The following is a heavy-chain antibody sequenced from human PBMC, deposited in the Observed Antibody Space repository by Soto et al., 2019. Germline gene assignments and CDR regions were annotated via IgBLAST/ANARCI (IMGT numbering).Heavy chain of an antibody. Sequence: SETLSLTCTVSGGSISSSSYYWGWIRRPPGKGLGWIGSIYYSGSTYYNPSLKSRVTISVDTSKNQFSLKLSSVTAADTAVYYCARQGYYYGSGSYYNIAFDIWGQGTMVTVS. V-gene: IGHV4-39*01. D-gene: IGHD3-10*01. J-gene: IGHJ3*02. CDR3: ARQGYYYGSGSYYNIAFDI. CDR1: GGSISSSSYY. CDR2: IYYSGST.